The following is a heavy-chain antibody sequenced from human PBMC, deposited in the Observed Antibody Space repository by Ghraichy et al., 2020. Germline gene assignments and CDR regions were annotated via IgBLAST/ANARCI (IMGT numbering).Heavy chain of an antibody. J-gene: IGHJ6*02. CDR3: ARDKVSFDYYYGMDV. V-gene: IGHV3-66*02. Sequence: LSLTCAASGFTVSSNYMSWVRQAPGKGLEWVSVIYSGGSTYYADSVKGRFTISRDNSKNTLYLQMNSLRAEDTAVYYCARDKVSFDYYYGMDVWGQGTTVTVSS. CDR1: GFTVSSNY. CDR2: IYSGGST.